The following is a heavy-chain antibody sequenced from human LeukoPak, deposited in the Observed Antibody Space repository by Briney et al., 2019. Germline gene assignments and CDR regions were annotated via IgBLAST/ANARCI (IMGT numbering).Heavy chain of an antibody. D-gene: IGHD2-21*02. Sequence: GGTLRLSCAASGFTFSSYGMSWVRQAPGKGLEWVSAISGSGGSTYYADSVKGRFTISRDNSKNTLYLQMNSLRAEDTAVYYCAKVVTAILDYWGQGTLVTVSS. J-gene: IGHJ4*02. V-gene: IGHV3-23*01. CDR3: AKVVTAILDY. CDR2: ISGSGGST. CDR1: GFTFSSYG.